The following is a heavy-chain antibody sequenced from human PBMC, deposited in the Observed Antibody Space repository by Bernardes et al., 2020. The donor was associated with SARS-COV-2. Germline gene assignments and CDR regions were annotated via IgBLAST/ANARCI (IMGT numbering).Heavy chain of an antibody. V-gene: IGHV3-21*01. Sequence: GSLRFPFAASDFTFSSYIMNWVRPAPGKGLEWVSSISSSSSYIYYADSVKGRFTISRDNAKNSLYLQMNSLRAEDTAVYYCARDRGGNFWSGYYTTKEFDYWGQGTLVTVSS. CDR3: ARDRGGNFWSGYYTTKEFDY. D-gene: IGHD3-3*01. J-gene: IGHJ4*02. CDR2: ISSSSSYI. CDR1: DFTFSSYI.